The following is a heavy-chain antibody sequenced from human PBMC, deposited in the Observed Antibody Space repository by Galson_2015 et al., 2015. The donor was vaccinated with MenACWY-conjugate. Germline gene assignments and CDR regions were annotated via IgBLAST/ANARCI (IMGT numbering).Heavy chain of an antibody. CDR2: IRDGGWNT. V-gene: IGHV3-23*01. CDR3: AKDFGAEYSGYAPLDL. D-gene: IGHD5-12*01. J-gene: IGHJ5*02. CDR1: GLIFSNYD. Sequence: SLRLSCAGSGLIFSNYDINWLRQAPGKGPEWVSGIRDGGWNTYYADSVKGRFTISRDNSKNTVYLQMNSLRAEDTAVYYCAKDFGAEYSGYAPLDLWGQGTLVSVST.